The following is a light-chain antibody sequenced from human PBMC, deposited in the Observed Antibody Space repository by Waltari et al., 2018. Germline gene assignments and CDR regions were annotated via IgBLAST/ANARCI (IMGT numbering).Light chain of an antibody. Sequence: QSILTQPPSVSGAPGQRVTIPCTASSSNLGPGHAVHCHQEFPGTGPKLLIYGNNNRPSGVPDRFSGSKSGTSASLTITGLQAEDEADYYCQSFDTSLSHGVVFGGGTKVTVL. CDR1: SSNLGPGHA. CDR3: QSFDTSLSHGVV. CDR2: GNN. J-gene: IGLJ3*02. V-gene: IGLV1-40*02.